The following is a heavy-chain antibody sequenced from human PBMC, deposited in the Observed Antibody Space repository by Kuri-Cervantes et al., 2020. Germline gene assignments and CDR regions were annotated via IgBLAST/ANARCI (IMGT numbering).Heavy chain of an antibody. D-gene: IGHD3-22*01. J-gene: IGHJ5*02. Sequence: LSLTCAASGFTFSSYWMSWVRQAPGKGLEWVANIKQDGSGKYYVDSVKGRFTISRDNAKNSLYLQMNSLRAEDTAVYYCARDRSTMILSPADPWGQGTLVTVSS. CDR3: ARDRSTMILSPADP. CDR2: IKQDGSGK. CDR1: GFTFSSYW. V-gene: IGHV3-7*01.